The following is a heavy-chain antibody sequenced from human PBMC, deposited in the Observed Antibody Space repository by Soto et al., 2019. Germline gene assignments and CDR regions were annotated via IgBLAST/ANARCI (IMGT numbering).Heavy chain of an antibody. J-gene: IGHJ6*04. CDR1: GYTFTGYY. CDR2: INPNSGGT. Sequence: ASVKVSCKASGYTFTGYYMHCVRQAPGQGLERMGWINPNSGGTNYAQKLQGWVTMTRDTSLSTAYMELGRLRSDATAVYYCARGNCSGGRGSYYYYYYAMDVGGKGTSVTRSS. D-gene: IGHD2-15*01. V-gene: IGHV1-2*04. CDR3: ARGNCSGGRGSYYYYYYAMDV.